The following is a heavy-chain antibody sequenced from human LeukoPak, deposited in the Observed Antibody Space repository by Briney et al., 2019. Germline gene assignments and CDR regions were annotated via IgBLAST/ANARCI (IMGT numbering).Heavy chain of an antibody. Sequence: GGSLRLSCVVSGFTFSESWMSWVRQAPGKGLGWVASLNLDGSDKYYVDSVKGRFTISRDNAKNSLYLQVDSLRVEDTAVYYCAKGKRYPDYWGQGTLVTVSS. CDR2: LNLDGSDK. CDR3: AKGKRYPDY. CDR1: GFTFSESW. J-gene: IGHJ4*02. V-gene: IGHV3-7*03. D-gene: IGHD1-1*01.